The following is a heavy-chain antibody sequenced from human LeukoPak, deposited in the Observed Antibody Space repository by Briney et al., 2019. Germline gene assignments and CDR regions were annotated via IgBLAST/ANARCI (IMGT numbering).Heavy chain of an antibody. J-gene: IGHJ4*02. Sequence: GGSLRLSCSVSGFTFSTYVMHWVRQAPGKGLEYVSAISSNWDNTYYADSVKGRFTISRDNSKNTLYLQMGSLRADDTAVYYCVRGTGYWGQGTLVTVSS. CDR1: GFTFSTYV. CDR3: VRGTGY. CDR2: ISSNWDNT. V-gene: IGHV3-64D*06.